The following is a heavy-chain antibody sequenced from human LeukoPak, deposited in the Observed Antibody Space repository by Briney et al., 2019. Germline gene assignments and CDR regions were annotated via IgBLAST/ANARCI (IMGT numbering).Heavy chain of an antibody. CDR2: IDPSDSYT. V-gene: IGHV5-10-1*01. J-gene: IGHJ4*02. CDR1: GYSFTSYW. Sequence: GESLKISCKGSGYSFTSYWISWVRQMPGKGLEWMGRIDPSDSYTNYSPSFQGHVTISADNSISTAYLQWSSLKASDTAMYYCAVFDSSGYPNYFDYWGQGTLVTVSS. CDR3: AVFDSSGYPNYFDY. D-gene: IGHD3-22*01.